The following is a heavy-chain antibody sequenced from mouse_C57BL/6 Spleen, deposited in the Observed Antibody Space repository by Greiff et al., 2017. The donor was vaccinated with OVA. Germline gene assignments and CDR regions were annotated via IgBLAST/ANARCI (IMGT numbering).Heavy chain of an antibody. D-gene: IGHD2-10*01. Sequence: EVQRVESGGGLVKPGGSLKLSCAASGFTFSSYAMSWVRQTPEKRLEWVATISDGGSYTYYPDNVKGRFTISRDNAKNNLYLQMSHLKSEDTAMYYCARERLLLPPAAMDYWGQGTSVTVSS. V-gene: IGHV5-4*01. CDR3: ARERLLLPPAAMDY. J-gene: IGHJ4*01. CDR2: ISDGGSYT. CDR1: GFTFSSYA.